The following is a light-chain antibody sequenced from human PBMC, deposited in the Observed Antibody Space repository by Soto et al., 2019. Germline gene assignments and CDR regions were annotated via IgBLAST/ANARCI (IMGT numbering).Light chain of an antibody. CDR1: SSDVGRYNY. CDR2: EVS. CDR3: SSYAGSNNYV. V-gene: IGLV2-8*01. J-gene: IGLJ1*01. Sequence: QSVLTQPPSASGSPGQSVTISCTGTSSDVGRYNYVSWYQHHPGKAPKLMIYEVSKRPSGVPDRFSGSKSGNTASLTVSGLQAEDEADYYCSSYAGSNNYVFGTGTKLTVL.